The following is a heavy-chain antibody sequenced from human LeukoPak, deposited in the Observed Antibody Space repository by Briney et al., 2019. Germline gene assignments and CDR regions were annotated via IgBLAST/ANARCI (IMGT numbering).Heavy chain of an antibody. CDR2: INPSGGST. J-gene: IGHJ6*02. V-gene: IGHV1-46*01. D-gene: IGHD4-4*01. Sequence: ASVKVSCKASGYTFTGYYMHWVRQAPGQGLEWMGIINPSGGSTSYAQKFQGRVTMTRDTSTSTVYMELSSLRSEDTAVYYCCVRVTPKDEPYYGMDVWGQGTTVTVSS. CDR3: CVRVTPKDEPYYGMDV. CDR1: GYTFTGYY.